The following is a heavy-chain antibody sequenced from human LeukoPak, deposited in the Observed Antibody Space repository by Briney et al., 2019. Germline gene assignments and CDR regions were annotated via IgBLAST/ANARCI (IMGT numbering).Heavy chain of an antibody. J-gene: IGHJ4*02. Sequence: SETLSLTCTVSGGSISSSDYYWGWIRQPPGKGLEWIGSIYYSVTTYYNPSLKSRVTISVDTSKNQFSLKLSSVTAADTAVYYCARSKDILTGYCFDYWGQGTLVTVSS. CDR1: GGSISSSDYY. V-gene: IGHV4-39*07. CDR3: ARSKDILTGYCFDY. CDR2: IYYSVTT. D-gene: IGHD3-9*01.